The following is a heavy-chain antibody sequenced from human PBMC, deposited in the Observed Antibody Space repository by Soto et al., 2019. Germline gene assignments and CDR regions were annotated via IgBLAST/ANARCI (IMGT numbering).Heavy chain of an antibody. CDR2: GYYSGST. CDR1: GTSMSCHF. Sequence: PSETLSLTCTVSGTSMSCHFWSWMRQPPGKGLEWIGYGYYSGSTLYNPSLKSRVTISLDTSENHFSLRLNSVTSADTAVYYCARGVYLSLVRTGWFDPWGQGTLVTVSS. V-gene: IGHV4-59*11. D-gene: IGHD3-10*01. CDR3: ARGVYLSLVRTGWFDP. J-gene: IGHJ5*02.